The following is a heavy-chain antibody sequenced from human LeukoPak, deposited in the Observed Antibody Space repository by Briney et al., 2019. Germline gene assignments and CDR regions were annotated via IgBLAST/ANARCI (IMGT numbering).Heavy chain of an antibody. V-gene: IGHV3-30-3*01. J-gene: IGHJ4*02. CDR3: ARDLPFYDNSVYDTA. D-gene: IGHD3-22*01. CDR2: MSADGTTK. Sequence: GGSLRLSCAASGFTLSSQNMHWFRQAPGRGLEWVAVMSADGTTKYYADSVKGRFTISRDNSRNTLYLQMNSLRAEDTAVYSCARDLPFYDNSVYDTAWGQGTLVTVSS. CDR1: GFTLSSQN.